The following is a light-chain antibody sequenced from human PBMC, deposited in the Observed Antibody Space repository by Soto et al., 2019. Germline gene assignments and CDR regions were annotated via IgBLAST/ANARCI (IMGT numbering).Light chain of an antibody. J-gene: IGKJ5*01. V-gene: IGKV3D-7*01. Sequence: ILLASSPFTLSLTPWEGATLSCRASQSISSSYLSWYQQKPGQAPRLLIYGASTRATGIPARFSGSGRGSGTDFTLTISSLQPEDFAVYYCLQDYNLPITFGQGTRLAI. CDR3: LQDYNLPIT. CDR2: GAS. CDR1: QSISSSY.